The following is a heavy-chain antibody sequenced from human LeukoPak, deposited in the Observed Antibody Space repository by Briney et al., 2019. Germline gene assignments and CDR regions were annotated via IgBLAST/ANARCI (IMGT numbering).Heavy chain of an antibody. J-gene: IGHJ4*02. V-gene: IGHV5-51*01. CDR1: GYSFTSYW. Sequence: GESLKISCKGSGYSFTSYWIGWVRQMPGKGLEWMGIIYPGDSDTRYSPSFQGQVTISADKSISTAYLQWSSLKASDTAMYYCARSKVWYGDYGYYFDYWGQGTLVTVSS. CDR2: IYPGDSDT. CDR3: ARSKVWYGDYGYYFDY. D-gene: IGHD4-17*01.